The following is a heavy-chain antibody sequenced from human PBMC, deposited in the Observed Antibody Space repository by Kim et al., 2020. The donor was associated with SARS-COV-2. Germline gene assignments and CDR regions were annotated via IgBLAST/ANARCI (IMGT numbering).Heavy chain of an antibody. CDR1: GFTFSSYA. J-gene: IGHJ4*02. D-gene: IGHD3-3*01. Sequence: GGSLRLSCAASGFTFSSYAMSWVRQAPGKGLEWVSAISGSGGSTYYADSVKGRFTISIDNSKNTLYLQMNSLRAEDTAVYYCAKDSSLITIPYYFDYWGQGTLVTVSS. CDR2: ISGSGGST. CDR3: AKDSSLITIPYYFDY. V-gene: IGHV3-23*01.